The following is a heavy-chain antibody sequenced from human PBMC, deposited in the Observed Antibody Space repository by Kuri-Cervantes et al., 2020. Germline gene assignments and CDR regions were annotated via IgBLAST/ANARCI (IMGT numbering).Heavy chain of an antibody. CDR2: IYYSGSI. CDR1: GDSISSGDYY. J-gene: IGHJ3*02. Sequence: SETLSLTCTVSGDSISSGDYYWSWIRQPPGKGLEWIGYIYYSGSISYNPSLKSRVTISVDTSKYQFSLKLSSVTAADTAVYYCDRDFDHDSSGYSGYDGFDIWGRGTMVTVSS. V-gene: IGHV4-30-4*08. CDR3: DRDFDHDSSGYSGYDGFDI. D-gene: IGHD3-22*01.